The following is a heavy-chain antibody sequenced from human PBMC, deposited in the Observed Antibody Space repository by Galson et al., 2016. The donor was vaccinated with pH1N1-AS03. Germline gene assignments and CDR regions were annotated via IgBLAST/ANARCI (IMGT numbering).Heavy chain of an antibody. CDR1: GFTLSSYW. CDR3: VRDGTMAIIDY. V-gene: IGHV3-74*01. CDR2: INSDGSST. Sequence: SLRLSCAASGFTLSSYWMHWVRRAPGKGLVWVSRINSDGSSTIYVDSVKGRFTISRDNAKNTLYLQMNSLRAEDTAAYYCVRDGTMAIIDYWGQGTLVTVSS. D-gene: IGHD5-24*01. J-gene: IGHJ4*02.